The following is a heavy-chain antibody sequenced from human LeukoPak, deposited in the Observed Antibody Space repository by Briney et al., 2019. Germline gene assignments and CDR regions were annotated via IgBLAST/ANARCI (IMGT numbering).Heavy chain of an antibody. J-gene: IGHJ4*02. CDR1: GYTFTGYY. D-gene: IGHD6-19*01. CDR3: VRDPAAVAGTGGDY. V-gene: IGHV1-2*02. CDR2: ANPNSGST. Sequence: RASVKVSCKASGYTFTGYYMHWVRQAPGQGLEWMGCANPNSGSTNYAQKFQGRVTMTRDTSISTAYMELSRLRSDYTAVYYGVRDPAAVAGTGGDYWGQGTLVTVSS.